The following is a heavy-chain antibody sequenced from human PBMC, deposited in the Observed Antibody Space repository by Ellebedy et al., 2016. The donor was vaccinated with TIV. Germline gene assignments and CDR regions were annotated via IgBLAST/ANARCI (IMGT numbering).Heavy chain of an antibody. D-gene: IGHD2-8*02. CDR2: VYHRGNT. J-gene: IGHJ4*02. CDR3: ANHDTGQYNFDY. V-gene: IGHV4-4*02. Sequence: SETLSLTCAVSGDSISNGFWWSWVRQPPGKGLEWIGEVYHRGNTNYTQSLKSRATISVDKSQNQFSLRLTSVTAADTAVYYCANHDTGQYNFDYWGQGTLVTVSS. CDR1: GDSISNGFW.